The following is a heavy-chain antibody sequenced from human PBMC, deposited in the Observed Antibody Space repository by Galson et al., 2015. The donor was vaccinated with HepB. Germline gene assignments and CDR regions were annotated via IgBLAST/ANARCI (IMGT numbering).Heavy chain of an antibody. Sequence: SLRLSCAVSGFTFSTNAMSWVRQAPGKGLEWVSVISWNSGSIDYADSVKGRFTISRDNAKNSLYLQMNSLRPEDTAFYYCAKSHFSSSGDFDRWGRGTLVTVSS. V-gene: IGHV3-9*01. CDR2: ISWNSGSI. CDR3: AKSHFSSSGDFDR. D-gene: IGHD6-13*01. J-gene: IGHJ2*01. CDR1: GFTFSTNA.